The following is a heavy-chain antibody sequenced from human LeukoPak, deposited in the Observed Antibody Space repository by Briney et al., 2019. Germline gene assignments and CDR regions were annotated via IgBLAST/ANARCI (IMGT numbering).Heavy chain of an antibody. Sequence: PSETLSLTCAVYGGSFSGYYWSWIRQPPGKGLEWIGEINHSGSTNYNPSLKSRVTISVDTSKNQFSLKLSSVTAADTAVYYCARGPMTTVVTPPRSDAFDIWGQGTMVTVSS. D-gene: IGHD4-23*01. CDR2: INHSGST. J-gene: IGHJ3*02. CDR1: GGSFSGYY. V-gene: IGHV4-34*01. CDR3: ARGPMTTVVTPPRSDAFDI.